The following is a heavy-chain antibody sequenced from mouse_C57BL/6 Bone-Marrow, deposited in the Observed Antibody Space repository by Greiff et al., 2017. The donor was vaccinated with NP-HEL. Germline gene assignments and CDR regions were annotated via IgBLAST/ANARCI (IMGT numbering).Heavy chain of an antibody. J-gene: IGHJ4*01. V-gene: IGHV1-42*01. CDR1: GYSFTGYY. CDR2: INPSTGGT. D-gene: IGHD2-2*01. CDR3: AILWLRRGYYAMDY. Sequence: EVKLMESGPELVKPGASVKISCKASGYSFTGYYMNWVKQSPEKSLEWIGEINPSTGGTTYNQKFKAKATLTVDKSSSTAYMQLKSLTSEDSAVYYCAILWLRRGYYAMDYWGQGTSVTVSS.